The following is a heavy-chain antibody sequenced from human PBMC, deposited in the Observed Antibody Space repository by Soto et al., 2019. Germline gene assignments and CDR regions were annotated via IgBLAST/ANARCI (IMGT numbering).Heavy chain of an antibody. Sequence: ASVKVSCKASGYTFTGYYMHWVRQAPGQGLEWMGWINPNSGGTNYAQKFQGWVTLTRDTSISTAYIELSRLRSDDAAVYYCARDMYNWNWNAFDIWGQGTMVTVSS. D-gene: IGHD1-7*01. CDR1: GYTFTGYY. CDR2: INPNSGGT. V-gene: IGHV1-2*04. J-gene: IGHJ3*02. CDR3: ARDMYNWNWNAFDI.